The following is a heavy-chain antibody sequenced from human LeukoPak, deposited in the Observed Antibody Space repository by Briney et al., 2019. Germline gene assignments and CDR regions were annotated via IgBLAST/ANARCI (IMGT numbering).Heavy chain of an antibody. V-gene: IGHV4-39*01. Sequence: SETLSLTCTVSGGSISSSSYYWGWIRQPPGKGLVWIGSIYYSGSTYYNPSLKSRVTISVDTSKNQFSLKLSSVTAADTAVYYCARRSGSGWSRAEYFQHWGQGTLVTVSS. CDR2: IYYSGST. CDR3: ARRSGSGWSRAEYFQH. D-gene: IGHD6-19*01. CDR1: GGSISSSSYY. J-gene: IGHJ1*01.